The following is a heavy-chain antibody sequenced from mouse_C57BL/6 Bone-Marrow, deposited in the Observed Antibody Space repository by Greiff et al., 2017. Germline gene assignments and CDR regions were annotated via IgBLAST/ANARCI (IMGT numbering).Heavy chain of an antibody. CDR3: ARHVSNCYYAMDY. CDR1: GFSLTSYG. J-gene: IGHJ4*01. CDR2: IWSDGST. Sequence: VQLQQSGPGLVAPSPSLSITCTVSGFSLTSYGVHWVRQPPGKGLEWLVVIWSDGSTTYNSALKSRLSISKDNSKSQVFLKMNSLQTDDTAMYYGARHVSNCYYAMDYWGQGTSVTVSS. D-gene: IGHD2-5*01. V-gene: IGHV2-6-1*01.